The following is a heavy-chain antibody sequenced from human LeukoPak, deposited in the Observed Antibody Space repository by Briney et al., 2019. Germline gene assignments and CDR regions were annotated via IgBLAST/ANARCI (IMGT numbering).Heavy chain of an antibody. V-gene: IGHV3-74*01. CDR1: GFTFSSYG. Sequence: GGSLRLSCAASGFTFSSYGMSWVRQAPGKGLVWVSRINSDGSSTSYADSVKGRFTISRDNAKNTLYLQMNSLRAEDTAVYYCASTKARYYYGSGWGQGTLVTVSS. D-gene: IGHD3-10*01. J-gene: IGHJ4*02. CDR2: INSDGSST. CDR3: ASTKARYYYGSG.